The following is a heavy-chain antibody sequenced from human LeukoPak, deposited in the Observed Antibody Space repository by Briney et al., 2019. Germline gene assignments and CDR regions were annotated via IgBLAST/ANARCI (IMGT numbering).Heavy chain of an antibody. D-gene: IGHD3-9*01. CDR1: GFSFSTSV. Sequence: GGSLRLSCAASGFSFSTSVMGWVRQAPGEGMEWVSAIHGSGTNTYYADSVTGRFTISRDNSKNTLYLQMTNLRVEDTALYYCARLPTGYPNWFDSWGQGTLVTVSS. J-gene: IGHJ5*01. CDR3: ARLPTGYPNWFDS. V-gene: IGHV3-23*01. CDR2: IHGSGTNT.